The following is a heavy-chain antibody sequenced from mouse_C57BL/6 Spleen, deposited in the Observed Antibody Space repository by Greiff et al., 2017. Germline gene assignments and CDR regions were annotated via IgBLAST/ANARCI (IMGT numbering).Heavy chain of an antibody. V-gene: IGHV14-3*01. CDR3: ARTGYPTSYAMDY. Sequence: EVMLVESVAELVRPGASVKLSCTASGFNIKNTYMHWVKQRPEQGLEWIGRIDPANGNTKYAPKFQGKATITADTSSNTAYLQLSSLTSEDTAIYYCARTGYPTSYAMDYWGQGTSVTVSS. J-gene: IGHJ4*01. CDR1: GFNIKNTY. D-gene: IGHD2-2*01. CDR2: IDPANGNT.